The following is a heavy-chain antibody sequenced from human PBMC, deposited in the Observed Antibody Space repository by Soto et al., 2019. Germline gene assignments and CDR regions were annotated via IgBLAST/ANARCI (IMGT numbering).Heavy chain of an antibody. J-gene: IGHJ6*02. CDR2: IIPIFTKP. Sequence: QVQLVQSGAEVKMPGSSVKVSCTASGGTFDTYALSWVRQAPGQGLEWLGGIIPIFTKPTYARKFQGRITITADESTTTVYLDLSSLTSDDTAVYYCARTGDIVVVGDFYYGMDVWGQGNTVIVSS. CDR3: ARTGDIVVVGDFYYGMDV. D-gene: IGHD2-2*01. CDR1: GGTFDTYA. V-gene: IGHV1-69*01.